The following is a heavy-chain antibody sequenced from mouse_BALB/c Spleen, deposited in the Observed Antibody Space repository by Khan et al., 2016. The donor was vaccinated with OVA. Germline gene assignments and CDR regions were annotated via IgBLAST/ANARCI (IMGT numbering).Heavy chain of an antibody. CDR1: GYSITSDYA. Sequence: EVQLQESGPGLVKPSQSLSLTCTVTGYSITSDYAWNWIRQFPGNKLEWMGYISYSGNTKYHPSLKSRISITRDTSKNQFFLQLNSVTAEDTATYYGARIYGGDFDYWGQGTTLTVSS. CDR3: ARIYGGDFDY. V-gene: IGHV3-2*02. CDR2: ISYSGNT. D-gene: IGHD1-1*01. J-gene: IGHJ2*01.